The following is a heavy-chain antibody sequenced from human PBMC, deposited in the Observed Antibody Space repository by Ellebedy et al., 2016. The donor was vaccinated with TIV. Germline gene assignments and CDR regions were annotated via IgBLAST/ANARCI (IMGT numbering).Heavy chain of an antibody. D-gene: IGHD3-22*01. Sequence: GESLKISCAAPGFPFRDSYMSWVRQPPGKGLEGVGRIKYDGADKDYVDSVKGRFTISRDNAKNSLYRQMNSLRAEDTAFYYCARDKRESGFGVWGQGTLVTVSS. CDR1: GFPFRDSY. V-gene: IGHV3-7*01. CDR2: IKYDGADK. CDR3: ARDKRESGFGV. J-gene: IGHJ4*02.